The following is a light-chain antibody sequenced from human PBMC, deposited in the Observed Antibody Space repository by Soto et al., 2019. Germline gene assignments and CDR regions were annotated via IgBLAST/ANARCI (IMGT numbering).Light chain of an antibody. CDR3: LVSYNGANWV. V-gene: IGLV7-46*01. Sequence: QAVVTQEPSLTVSPGGTVTLTCGSSTGAVTSGHYPYWFQQKPGQAPRTLIYETGNKESWTPARFSGSLLGGKAALTLSGAQPEDEADYYCLVSYNGANWVFGGGTKLTVL. J-gene: IGLJ3*02. CDR1: TGAVTSGHY. CDR2: ETG.